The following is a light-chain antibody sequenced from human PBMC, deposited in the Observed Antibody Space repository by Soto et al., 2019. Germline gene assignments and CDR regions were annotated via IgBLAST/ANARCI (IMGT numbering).Light chain of an antibody. CDR2: QDS. CDR1: KLGDKY. V-gene: IGLV3-1*01. Sequence: SYELTQPPSVSVSPGQTASITCSGDKLGDKYACWYQQKPGQSPVLVIYQDSKRPSGIPERFSGSNSGNTATLTISGTQAMDEADYYCQAWDSTVGVFGPGTKVTVL. J-gene: IGLJ1*01. CDR3: QAWDSTVGV.